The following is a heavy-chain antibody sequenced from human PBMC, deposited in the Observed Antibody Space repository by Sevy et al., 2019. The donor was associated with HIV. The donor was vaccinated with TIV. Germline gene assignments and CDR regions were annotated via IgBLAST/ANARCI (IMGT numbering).Heavy chain of an antibody. CDR1: GGSISSGSYY. Sequence: SETLSLTCTVSGGSISSGSYYWSWIRQPPGKGLEWIGYIYYSGSTNYNPSLKSRVTISVDTSKHQFSLKLSSVTAADTGVYYCARGFYYDSSGSHYYFDYWGQGTLVTVSS. V-gene: IGHV4-61*01. CDR2: IYYSGST. CDR3: ARGFYYDSSGSHYYFDY. J-gene: IGHJ4*02. D-gene: IGHD3-22*01.